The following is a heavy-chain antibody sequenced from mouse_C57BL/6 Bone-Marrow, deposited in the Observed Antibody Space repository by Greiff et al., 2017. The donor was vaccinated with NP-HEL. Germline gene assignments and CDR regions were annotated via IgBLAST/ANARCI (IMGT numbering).Heavy chain of an antibody. J-gene: IGHJ3*01. V-gene: IGHV1-55*01. CDR2: IYPGSGST. CDR3: ARPRGSSLAWFAY. D-gene: IGHD1-1*01. CDR1: GYTFTSYW. Sequence: QVQLQQPGAELVKPGASVKMSCKASGYTFTSYWITWVKQRPGQGLEWIGDIYPGSGSTNYNEKFKSKATLTVDTSSSTAYIQLSSLTSEDSAVYYCARPRGSSLAWFAYWGQGTLVTVSA.